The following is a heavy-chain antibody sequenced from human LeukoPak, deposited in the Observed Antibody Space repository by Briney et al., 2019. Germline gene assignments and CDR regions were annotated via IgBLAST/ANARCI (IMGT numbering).Heavy chain of an antibody. CDR1: GFTFSSYA. CDR3: AKERQAWGVGADYFDY. D-gene: IGHD1-26*01. J-gene: IGHJ4*02. CDR2: ICGSSAST. Sequence: GGSLRLSCAASGFTFSSYAITWVRQAPGKGLEWVSRICGSSASTYYAESVKGRFTISRDNSKNTLYLQMNGLRAEDSAVYYCAKERQAWGVGADYFDYWGQGTLVTVSS. V-gene: IGHV3-23*01.